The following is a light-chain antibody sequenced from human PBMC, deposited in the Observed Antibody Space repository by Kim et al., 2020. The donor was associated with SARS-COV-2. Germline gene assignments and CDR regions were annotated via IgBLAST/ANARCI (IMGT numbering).Light chain of an antibody. CDR2: ASF. CDR1: QSVSSTS. V-gene: IGKV3-20*01. J-gene: IGKJ5*01. CDR3: QHYTDSPPIT. Sequence: EVVLTQSPGNLSLSPGERATLSCRASQSVSSTSLALYQQKRGQAPRLLIYASFNRATGVPDRFSGSGSGTDFTLTMCRLEPEDFAVYFCQHYTDSPPITCGQGTRLEIK.